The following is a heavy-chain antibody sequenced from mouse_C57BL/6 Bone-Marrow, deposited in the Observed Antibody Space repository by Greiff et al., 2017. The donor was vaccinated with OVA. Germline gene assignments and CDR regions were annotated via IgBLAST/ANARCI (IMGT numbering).Heavy chain of an antibody. D-gene: IGHD2-4*01. J-gene: IGHJ2*01. CDR1: GYTFTSYW. CDR3: ARGDYDVGVFDY. V-gene: IGHV1-53*01. CDR2: INPSNGGT. Sequence: QVQLQQPGPELVKPGASVKLSCKASGYTFTSYWMHWVKQRPGQGLEWIGNINPSNGGTNYNEKFKSKATLTVDKSSSTAYMQLSSLTSEDSAVYYCARGDYDVGVFDYWGQGTTLTVSS.